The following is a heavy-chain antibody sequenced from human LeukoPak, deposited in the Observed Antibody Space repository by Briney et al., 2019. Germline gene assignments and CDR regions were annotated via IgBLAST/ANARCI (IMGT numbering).Heavy chain of an antibody. J-gene: IGHJ3*02. CDR1: GFTFSSYA. D-gene: IGHD2-15*01. CDR2: ISGSGGST. V-gene: IGHV3-23*01. Sequence: PGGSLRLSCAASGFTFSSYAMSWVRQAPGKGLEWVSAISGSGGSTYYADSVKGRFTISRDNSKNTLYLQMNSLRAEDTAVYYCASRYCSGGSCYNNDAFDIWGQGTMVTVSS. CDR3: ASRYCSGGSCYNNDAFDI.